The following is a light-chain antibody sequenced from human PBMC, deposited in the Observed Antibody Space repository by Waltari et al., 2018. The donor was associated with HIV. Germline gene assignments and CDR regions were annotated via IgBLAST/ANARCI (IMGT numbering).Light chain of an antibody. CDR1: QSVSSSY. CDR3: QHYGSSQYT. Sequence: EIVLTQSPGTLSLSPGERATLSCRASQSVSSSYLAWYQQKPGQAPRLLIYGASSRATGIPDRFSGSGSGTDFTLTISRLEPEDFVVYYCQHYGSSQYTFGQGTKLEIK. J-gene: IGKJ2*01. V-gene: IGKV3-20*01. CDR2: GAS.